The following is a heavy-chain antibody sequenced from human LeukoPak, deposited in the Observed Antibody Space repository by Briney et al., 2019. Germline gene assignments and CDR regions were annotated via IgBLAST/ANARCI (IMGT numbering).Heavy chain of an antibody. D-gene: IGHD3-22*01. Sequence: GGSLRLSCAASGFTVSSNYMSWVRQAPGKGLEWVSVTYSGGNTYYADSVEGRFTVSRDDSKNTLYLQMNSLKAEDTAVYYCAREVYSDRGGYYYDYWGQGTLVSVSS. CDR2: TYSGGNT. CDR1: GFTVSSNY. J-gene: IGHJ4*02. CDR3: AREVYSDRGGYYYDY. V-gene: IGHV3-53*01.